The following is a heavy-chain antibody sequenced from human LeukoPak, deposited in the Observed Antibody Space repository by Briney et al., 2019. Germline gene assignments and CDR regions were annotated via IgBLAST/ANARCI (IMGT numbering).Heavy chain of an antibody. J-gene: IGHJ5*02. CDR1: GFTFSSHW. V-gene: IGHV3-74*01. CDR3: ARGNSGSYSQDWFDP. Sequence: PGGSLRLSCAASGFTFSSHWMHWVRQAPGKGLVWVSRIKTDGSITSYADSVKGRFTISRDNAKNSLYLQMNSLRDDDMALYYCARGNSGSYSQDWFDPWGQGTLVTVSS. CDR2: IKTDGSIT. D-gene: IGHD1-26*01.